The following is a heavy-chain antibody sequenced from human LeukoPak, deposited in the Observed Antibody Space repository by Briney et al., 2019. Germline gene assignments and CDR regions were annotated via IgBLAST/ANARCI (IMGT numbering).Heavy chain of an antibody. CDR3: ARLGGRDSSGYYFLFDY. CDR1: NDSISSGDYY. V-gene: IGHV4-30-4*01. CDR2: IFHRGGT. J-gene: IGHJ4*02. Sequence: PSETLSLTCTVSNDSISSGDYYWNWIRQPPGKGLEWIGYIFHRGGTSYNPSLKSRILFSVDTSQNQFSLKLNSVTAADTAVYYCARLGGRDSSGYYFLFDYWGQGTLVTVSS. D-gene: IGHD3-22*01.